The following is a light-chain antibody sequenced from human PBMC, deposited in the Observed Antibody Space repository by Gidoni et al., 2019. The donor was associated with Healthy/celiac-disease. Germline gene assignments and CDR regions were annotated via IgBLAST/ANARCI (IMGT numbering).Light chain of an antibody. Sequence: DIQMTQSPSSLSASVGDRVTITCRASQSISSYLNCYQQKPGKAPKLLIYAASSLQSGVPSRFSGSGSGTDFTLTSSLQPEDFATYYCQQSYSTPRTVGQGTKLEIK. CDR1: QSISSY. CDR2: AAS. J-gene: IGKJ2*01. V-gene: IGKV1-39*01. CDR3: QQSYSTPRT.